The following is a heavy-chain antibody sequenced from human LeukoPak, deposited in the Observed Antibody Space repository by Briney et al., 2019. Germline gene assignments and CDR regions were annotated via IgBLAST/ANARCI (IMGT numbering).Heavy chain of an antibody. V-gene: IGHV4-59*01. J-gene: IGHJ4*02. CDR1: GGSISSYY. CDR3: ARETTIYSYVDY. Sequence: KPSETLSLTCTVSGGSISSYYWSWIRQPPGKGLEWIGYIYYSGSTNYNPSLKSRVTISVDTSKNQFSLKLSSVTAADTAVYYCARETTIYSYVDYWGQGTLVTVPS. D-gene: IGHD5-18*01. CDR2: IYYSGST.